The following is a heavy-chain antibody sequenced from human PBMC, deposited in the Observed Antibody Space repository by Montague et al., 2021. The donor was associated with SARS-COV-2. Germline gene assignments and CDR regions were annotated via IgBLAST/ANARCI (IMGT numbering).Heavy chain of an antibody. CDR2: IHHGGDT. CDR1: YTSFTDQY. J-gene: IGHJ6*02. Sequence: SETLSLTCDGNYTSFTDQYWTSLRQSPGGGLEWIGEIHHGGDTNYNPSLRSRVTISIDTSKPQSSLRLYSMTAADTAVYYCARGVRVANRPDRFSYSLDVWGRGTAVIVTS. D-gene: IGHD3-3*01. CDR3: ARGVRVANRPDRFSYSLDV. V-gene: IGHV4-34*01.